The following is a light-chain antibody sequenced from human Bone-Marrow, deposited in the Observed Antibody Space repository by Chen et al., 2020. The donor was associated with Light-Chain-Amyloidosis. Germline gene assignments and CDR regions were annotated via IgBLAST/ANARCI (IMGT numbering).Light chain of an antibody. CDR3: CSSYAGNNRV. Sequence: QSALPHPPSACGSPGPSVTLSCPSPSRDVGVYNSVSWYQQHPGTAPKLMIFEVSKRPAGVPDRFSGFKSGNTASLTVSGLKAEDEADYYCCSSYAGNNRVFGGGTKLTVL. J-gene: IGLJ2*01. CDR2: EVS. V-gene: IGLV2-8*01. CDR1: SRDVGVYNS.